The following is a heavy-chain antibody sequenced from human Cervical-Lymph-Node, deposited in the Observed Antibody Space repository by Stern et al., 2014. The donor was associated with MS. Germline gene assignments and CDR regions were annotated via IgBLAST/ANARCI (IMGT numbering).Heavy chain of an antibody. J-gene: IGHJ4*02. CDR2: IWYDGNNE. Sequence: VQLEESGGGVVQPGRSLRLSCAASGFTFSSNGMHWVRQAPGKGLEWVAVIWYDGNNEYYADSVKGRFIISRDNSKNTLYLQMNSLRADDTAVYYCAKTTLTGYWYYFDYWGQGALVTVSS. CDR3: AKTTLTGYWYYFDY. D-gene: IGHD3-9*01. V-gene: IGHV3-33*06. CDR1: GFTFSSNG.